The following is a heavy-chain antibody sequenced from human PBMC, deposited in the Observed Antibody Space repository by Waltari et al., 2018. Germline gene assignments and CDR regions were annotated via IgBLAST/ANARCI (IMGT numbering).Heavy chain of an antibody. V-gene: IGHV1-69*12. CDR2: IIPICGTA. Sequence: QVQLVQSGAEVKKPGSSVKVSCKASGGTFSSYAISWVRQAPGQGLEWMGGIIPICGTANYAQKFQGRGTITADESTSTAYMELSSLGSEDTAVYYCARDSRYYGSGSYTPHYWGQGTLFTVSS. CDR3: ARDSRYYGSGSYTPHY. CDR1: GGTFSSYA. D-gene: IGHD3-10*01. J-gene: IGHJ4*02.